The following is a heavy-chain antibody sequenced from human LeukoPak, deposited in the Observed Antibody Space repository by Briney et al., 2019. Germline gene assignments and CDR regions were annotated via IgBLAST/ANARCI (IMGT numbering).Heavy chain of an antibody. D-gene: IGHD6-13*01. V-gene: IGHV3-48*01. Sequence: GGSLRLSCAASGFTFSSYSMNWVRQAPGKGLEWVSYISGSSSAIYYADSVKGRFTISRDNSKNTLYLQMNSLRAEDTAVYYCAKDRVAAAGYYFDYWGQGTLVTVSS. CDR1: GFTFSSYS. CDR3: AKDRVAAAGYYFDY. J-gene: IGHJ4*02. CDR2: ISGSSSAI.